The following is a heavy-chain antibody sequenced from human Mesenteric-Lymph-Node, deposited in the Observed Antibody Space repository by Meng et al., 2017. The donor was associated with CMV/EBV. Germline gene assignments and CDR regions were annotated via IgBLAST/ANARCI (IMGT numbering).Heavy chain of an antibody. CDR2: IYYSGST. CDR1: GDSISSSSYY. J-gene: IGHJ6*02. CDR3: ARDMMEWLFNYYGMDV. D-gene: IGHD3-3*01. V-gene: IGHV4-39*07. Sequence: SETLSLTCTVSGDSISSSSYYWGWIRQPPGKGLEWIGSIYYSGSTYYNPSLKSRVTISVDTSKNQFSLKLSSVTAADTAVYYCARDMMEWLFNYYGMDVWGQGTTVTVSS.